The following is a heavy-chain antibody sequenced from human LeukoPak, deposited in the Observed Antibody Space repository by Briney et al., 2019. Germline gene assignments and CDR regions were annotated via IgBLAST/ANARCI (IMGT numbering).Heavy chain of an antibody. D-gene: IGHD3-3*01. J-gene: IGHJ6*02. V-gene: IGHV1-2*02. CDR3: ARVDRARAITIFGVDYPAGMDV. CDR1: GYTFTDYY. CDR2: INPNSGGT. Sequence: ASVKVSCKASGYTFTDYYMHWVRQAPGQGLEWMGWINPNSGGTNYAQKFQGRVTMTRDTSISTAYMELSRLRSDDTAVYYCARVDRARAITIFGVDYPAGMDVWGQGTTVTVSS.